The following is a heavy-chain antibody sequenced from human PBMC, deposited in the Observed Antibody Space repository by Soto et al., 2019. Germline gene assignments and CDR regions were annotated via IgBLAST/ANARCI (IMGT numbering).Heavy chain of an antibody. CDR2: IGSAGET. CDR1: GFTFSRYD. J-gene: IGHJ4*02. D-gene: IGHD4-17*01. CDR3: ARPIYGDYAFDS. V-gene: IGHV3-13*01. Sequence: EVQLVESGGGLVRPGGSLSLSCAASGFTFSRYDIHWVRQATGKGLEWVSAIGSAGETHYAGSVKGRCTISRENAKTSSDLQMNSLRAEDTAVYYCARPIYGDYAFDSWGEGTLVTVSS.